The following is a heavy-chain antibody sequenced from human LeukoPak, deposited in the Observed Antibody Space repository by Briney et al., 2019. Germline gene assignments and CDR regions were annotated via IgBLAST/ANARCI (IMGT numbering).Heavy chain of an antibody. D-gene: IGHD3-22*01. J-gene: IGHJ4*02. CDR2: ISYGGFNT. CDR1: GFSFSSYA. Sequence: GGSLRLSCAASGFSFSSYAMHWVRQAPGKGLEWVAVISYGGFNTYYADSVKGRFTISRDNSKNMLYLRMHSLSAEDTAVYFCAKDLVDDYDSSGYFDYWGQGTLVTVSS. V-gene: IGHV3-30*18. CDR3: AKDLVDDYDSSGYFDY.